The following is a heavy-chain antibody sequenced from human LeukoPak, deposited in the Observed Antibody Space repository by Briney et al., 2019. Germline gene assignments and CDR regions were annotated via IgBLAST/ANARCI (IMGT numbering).Heavy chain of an antibody. Sequence: SETLSLTCTVSGGSISSYYWSCIRQPPGKGLEWIGYIYYSGSTNYNPSLKSRVTISVDTSKNQFSLKLSSVTAADTAVYYCARCARGSYSYWGQGTLVTVSS. D-gene: IGHD1-26*01. CDR3: ARCARGSYSY. J-gene: IGHJ4*02. V-gene: IGHV4-59*08. CDR1: GGSISSYY. CDR2: IYYSGST.